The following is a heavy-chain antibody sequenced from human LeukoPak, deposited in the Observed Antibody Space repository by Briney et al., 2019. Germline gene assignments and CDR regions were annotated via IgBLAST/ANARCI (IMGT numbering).Heavy chain of an antibody. CDR1: GVTFSSYG. CDR2: ISYDGSNK. V-gene: IGHV3-30*18. CDR3: AKVELALGGGQVDDY. Sequence: PGGSLRLSCAASGVTFSSYGMHGVRQAPGKGLEWVAVISYDGSNKYYADSVKGRFTISRDNSKNTLYLQMNSLRAEDTAVYYCAKVELALGGGQVDDYWGQGTLVTVSS. D-gene: IGHD1-26*01. J-gene: IGHJ4*02.